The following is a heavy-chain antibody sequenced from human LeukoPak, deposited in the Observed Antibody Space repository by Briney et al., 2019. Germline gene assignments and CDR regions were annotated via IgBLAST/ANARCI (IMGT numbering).Heavy chain of an antibody. D-gene: IGHD2-21*01. CDR1: GYTFTSYG. Sequence: GASVKVSCKASGYTFTSYGISWVRQAPGQGLEWMGWISAYNGNTNYAQKLQGRVTMTTDTSTSTAYMELRSLRSDDTAVYYCASSYCGGDCYLRYYFDYWGQGTLVTVSS. CDR3: ASSYCGGDCYLRYYFDY. J-gene: IGHJ4*02. CDR2: ISAYNGNT. V-gene: IGHV1-18*01.